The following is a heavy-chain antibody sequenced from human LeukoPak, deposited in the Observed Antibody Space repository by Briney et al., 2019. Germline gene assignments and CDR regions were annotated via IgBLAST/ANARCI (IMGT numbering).Heavy chain of an antibody. D-gene: IGHD4/OR15-4a*01. J-gene: IGHJ4*02. CDR3: ARSKGLNFDY. V-gene: IGHV4-59*01. CDR2: IYYSGST. CDR1: GGSISSYY. Sequence: SETLSLTCTVSGGSISSYYGSWIRQPPGRGLEWIGYIYYSGSTNYNPSLKSRVTISVDTSKNQFSLKLSSVTAADTAVYYCARSKGLNFDYWGQGTLVTVSS.